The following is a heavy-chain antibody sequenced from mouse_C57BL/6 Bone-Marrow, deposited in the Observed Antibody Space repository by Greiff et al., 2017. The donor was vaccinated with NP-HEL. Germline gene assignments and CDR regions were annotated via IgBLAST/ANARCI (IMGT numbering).Heavy chain of an antibody. V-gene: IGHV14-4*01. D-gene: IGHD2-5*01. CDR2: IDPENGDT. Sequence: VQLQQSGAELVRPGASVKLSCTASGFNIKDDYMHWVKQRPEQGLEWIGWIDPENGDTEYASKFQGKATITADTSSNTAYLQLSSLTSEDTAVYYCTTPTIVTTGYFDVWGTGTTVTVSS. CDR1: GFNIKDDY. CDR3: TTPTIVTTGYFDV. J-gene: IGHJ1*03.